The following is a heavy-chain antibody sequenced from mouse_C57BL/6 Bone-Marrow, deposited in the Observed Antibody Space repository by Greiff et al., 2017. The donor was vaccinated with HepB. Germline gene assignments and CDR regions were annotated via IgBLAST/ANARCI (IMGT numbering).Heavy chain of an antibody. CDR3: ARERGLFAY. V-gene: IGHV1-50*01. CDR1: GYTFTSYW. Sequence: QVQLQQPGAELVKPGASVKLSCKASGYTFTSYWMQWVKQRPGQGLEWIGEIDPSDSYTNYNQKFKGKATLTVDTSSSTAYMQLSSLTSEDSAVYYCARERGLFAYWGQGTLVTVSA. CDR2: IDPSDSYT. J-gene: IGHJ3*01.